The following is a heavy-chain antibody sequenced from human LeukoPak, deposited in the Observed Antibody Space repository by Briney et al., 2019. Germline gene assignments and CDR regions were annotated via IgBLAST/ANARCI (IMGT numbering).Heavy chain of an antibody. CDR3: AKAHVPTMIRGVVSSD. CDR1: GFTFSSYA. V-gene: IGHV3-23*01. D-gene: IGHD3-10*01. Sequence: PGGSLRLSCAASGFTFSSYAMSWVRQAPGKGLEWVSAISGSGGSTFYSDSVRGRFTISRDYSKDTLFLQMNSLRAEDTALYYCAKAHVPTMIRGVVSSDWGQGTLVTVSS. CDR2: ISGSGGST. J-gene: IGHJ4*02.